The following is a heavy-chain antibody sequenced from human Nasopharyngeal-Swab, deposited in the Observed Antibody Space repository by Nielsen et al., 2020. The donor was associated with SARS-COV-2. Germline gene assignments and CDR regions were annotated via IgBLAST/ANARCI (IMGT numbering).Heavy chain of an antibody. Sequence: GGSLRLSCEVSGFPFDAFAMHWVRQVPGQGLEWVAGTNWNGVNTDYADSVEGRFTIFRDNAKSSLYLQMNSLRPDDTAFFYCAKTSASTSSRSSNVPFDLWSQGTMVTVSS. CDR2: TNWNGVNT. CDR1: GFPFDAFA. CDR3: AKTSASTSSRSSNVPFDL. J-gene: IGHJ3*01. V-gene: IGHV3-9*01. D-gene: IGHD2-2*01.